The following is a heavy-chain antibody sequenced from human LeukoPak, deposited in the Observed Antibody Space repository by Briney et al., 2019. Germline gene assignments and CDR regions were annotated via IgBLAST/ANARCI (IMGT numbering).Heavy chain of an antibody. CDR2: INPNSGGT. D-gene: IGHD3-10*01. Sequence: ASVKVSCKASGYTFTGYYMHWVRQAPGQGLEWMGWINPNSGGTNYAQKFQGRVTMTRDTSISTAYMELSRLRSDDTAVYYCARRDYYVSGSLDYWGQGTLVTVSS. CDR3: ARRDYYVSGSLDY. CDR1: GYTFTGYY. J-gene: IGHJ4*02. V-gene: IGHV1-2*02.